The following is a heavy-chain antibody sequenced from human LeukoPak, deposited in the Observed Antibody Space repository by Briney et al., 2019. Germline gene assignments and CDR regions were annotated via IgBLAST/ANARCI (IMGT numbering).Heavy chain of an antibody. CDR3: SRSQALWFGELSSWFDP. J-gene: IGHJ5*02. V-gene: IGHV4-34*01. Sequence: SETLSLTCAVYGGSFSGYYWSWIRQPPGKGLEWIGEFNHSGSTNYNPSLKSRVTISVDTSKNQFSLKLSSVTAADTAVYYCSRSQALWFGELSSWFDPWGQGTLVTVSS. D-gene: IGHD3-10*01. CDR2: FNHSGST. CDR1: GGSFSGYY.